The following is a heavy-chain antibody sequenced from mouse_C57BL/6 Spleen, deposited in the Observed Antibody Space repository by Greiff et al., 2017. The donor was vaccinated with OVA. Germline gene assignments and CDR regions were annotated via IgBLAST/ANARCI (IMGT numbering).Heavy chain of an antibody. CDR1: GFTFSSYG. D-gene: IGHD2-4*01. Sequence: DVMLVESGGDLVKPGGSLKLSCAASGFTFSSYGMSWVRQTPDKRLEWVATISSGCIYTYCPDSVKGRFTISRDNAKKTLYLQMSSLKSEDTAMYYCARHHYDYDNAMDYWGQGTSVTVSS. J-gene: IGHJ4*01. V-gene: IGHV5-6*02. CDR3: ARHHYDYDNAMDY. CDR2: ISSGCIYT.